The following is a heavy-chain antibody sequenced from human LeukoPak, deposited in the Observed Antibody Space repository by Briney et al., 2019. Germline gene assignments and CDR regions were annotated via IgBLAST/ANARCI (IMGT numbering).Heavy chain of an antibody. V-gene: IGHV1-8*01. Sequence: GASVKVSCKASGYTFTSYEINWVRQAPGQGLEWMGWMNPNSGNTGYSQKFQGRLTMTRSTSISTAYMELSSLSSEDTAVYFCARGLHTSGYYCAYWGQGTLVTVSS. CDR3: ARGLHTSGYYCAY. CDR2: MNPNSGNT. D-gene: IGHD3-22*01. J-gene: IGHJ4*02. CDR1: GYTFTSYE.